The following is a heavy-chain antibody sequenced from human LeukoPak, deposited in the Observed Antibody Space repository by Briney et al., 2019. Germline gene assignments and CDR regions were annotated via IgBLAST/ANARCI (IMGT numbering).Heavy chain of an antibody. Sequence: PGGSLRLSCAASGFTFSSYAMHWVRQAPGKGLEWVAVISYDGSNKYYADSVKGRFTISRDNSKNTLYLQMNSLRAEDTAVYYCARVNTVTPYYYYYMDVWGKGTTVTISS. D-gene: IGHD4-17*01. CDR2: ISYDGSNK. V-gene: IGHV3-30*04. CDR3: ARVNTVTPYYYYYMDV. CDR1: GFTFSSYA. J-gene: IGHJ6*03.